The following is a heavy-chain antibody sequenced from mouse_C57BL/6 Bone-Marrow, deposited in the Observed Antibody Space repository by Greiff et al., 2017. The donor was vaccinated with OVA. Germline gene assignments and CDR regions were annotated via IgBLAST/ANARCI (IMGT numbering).Heavy chain of an antibody. Sequence: QVQLQQSGAELAKPGASVKLSCKASGYTFTSYWMHWVKQRPGQGLEWIGYINPSSGYTKYNQKFKDKATLTADKSSSTAYMQLSSLTYEDSAVYDCATDYGSSHWYFDVWGTGTTVTVSS. CDR2: INPSSGYT. V-gene: IGHV1-7*01. J-gene: IGHJ1*03. CDR1: GYTFTSYW. D-gene: IGHD1-1*01. CDR3: ATDYGSSHWYFDV.